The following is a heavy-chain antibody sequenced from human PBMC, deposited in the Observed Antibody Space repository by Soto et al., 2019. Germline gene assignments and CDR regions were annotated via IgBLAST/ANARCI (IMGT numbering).Heavy chain of an antibody. J-gene: IGHJ5*02. Sequence: QITLKESGPTLVKPTQTLTLTCTFSGFSLTTRGVGVGWIRQPPGKALECLALIYWDDDKRYSPSLQSRLSTTNDTSKTQVVLPMTNVHPVDTATYYCAHIPNYYQYDWFDPWGQGTLVSVSS. D-gene: IGHD3-16*01. CDR1: GFSLTTRGVG. CDR3: AHIPNYYQYDWFDP. V-gene: IGHV2-5*02. CDR2: IYWDDDK.